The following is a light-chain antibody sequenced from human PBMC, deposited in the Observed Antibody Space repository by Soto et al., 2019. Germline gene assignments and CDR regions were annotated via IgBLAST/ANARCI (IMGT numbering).Light chain of an antibody. CDR2: SNT. J-gene: IGLJ2*01. Sequence: QSVLTQPPSASGTPGQRVTISCSGSTSNIGSNYVFWFQLLPGTAPKLLIFSNTQRSSGVPDRFSGSKSGTSASLAISGPRSDDDDDYYRAAWDDSLSAPVVFGGGTQLTVL. CDR1: TSNIGSNY. CDR3: AAWDDSLSAPVV. V-gene: IGLV1-47*02.